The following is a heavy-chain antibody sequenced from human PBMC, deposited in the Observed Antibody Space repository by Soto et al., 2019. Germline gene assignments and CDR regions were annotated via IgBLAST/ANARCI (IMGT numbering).Heavy chain of an antibody. J-gene: IGHJ6*03. CDR2: ISSSSSTI. D-gene: IGHD2-15*01. Sequence: EVQLVESGGGLVQPGGSLRLSCAASGFTFSSYSMNWVRQAPGKGLEWVSYISSSSSTIYYADSVKGRFTISRDNAKNSLYLLMNSLRAEDTAVYYCAREADYYYYYMDVWGKGTTVTVSS. CDR1: GFTFSSYS. V-gene: IGHV3-48*01. CDR3: AREADYYYYYMDV.